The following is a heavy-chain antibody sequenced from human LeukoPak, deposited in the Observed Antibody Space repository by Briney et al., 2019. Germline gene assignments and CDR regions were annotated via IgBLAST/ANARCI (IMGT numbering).Heavy chain of an antibody. V-gene: IGHV3-74*01. CDR2: ISTDGNTT. Sequence: PGGSLRLSCVASGFTFSNYWMHWVRQAPGKGLVWVSRISTDGNTTTYADSVKGRFTIARDNAKNTLYLQMNSLRAEDTAVYYCAKVISSGGSCYEYWGQGTLVTVSS. CDR1: GFTFSNYW. CDR3: AKVISSGGSCYEY. D-gene: IGHD2-15*01. J-gene: IGHJ4*02.